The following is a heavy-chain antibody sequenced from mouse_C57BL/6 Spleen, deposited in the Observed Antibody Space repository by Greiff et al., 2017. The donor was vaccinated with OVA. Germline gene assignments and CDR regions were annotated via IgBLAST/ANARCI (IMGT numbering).Heavy chain of an antibody. CDR2: IYPGDGDT. CDR1: GYAFSSSW. J-gene: IGHJ2*01. V-gene: IGHV1-82*01. D-gene: IGHD1-1*01. Sequence: QVQLQQSGPELVKPGASVKISCKASGYAFSSSWMNWVKQRPGKGLEWIGRIYPGDGDTNYNGKFKGKATLTADKSSSTAYMQLSSLTSEDSAVYFCAIYYGSEEDYYFDYWGQGTTLTVSS. CDR3: AIYYGSEEDYYFDY.